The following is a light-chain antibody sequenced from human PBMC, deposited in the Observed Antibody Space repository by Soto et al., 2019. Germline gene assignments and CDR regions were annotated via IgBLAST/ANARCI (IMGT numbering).Light chain of an antibody. CDR1: QGVSANY. Sequence: EVVLTQSPGTLSLSPGDRATLSCRASQGVSANYLAWYQQKLGQAPRLLIYGASSRATGTPDRFSGNGSVTAFTLTISRLEPEDFAIYHCHQYGSTPFTFGPGTKVDIK. V-gene: IGKV3-20*01. CDR3: HQYGSTPFT. CDR2: GAS. J-gene: IGKJ3*01.